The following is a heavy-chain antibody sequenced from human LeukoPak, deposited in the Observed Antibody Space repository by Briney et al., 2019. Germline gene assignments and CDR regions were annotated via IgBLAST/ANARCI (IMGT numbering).Heavy chain of an antibody. CDR2: ISWNSGSI. CDR3: AKAWTTVTTGAFDI. CDR1: GFTFDDYA. J-gene: IGHJ3*02. D-gene: IGHD4-17*01. Sequence: GRSLRLSCAASGFTFDDYAMHWVRQAPGKGLEWVSGISWNSGSIGYADSVKGRFTISRGNAKNSLYLQMNSLRAEDTALYYCAKAWTTVTTGAFDIWGQGTMVTVSS. V-gene: IGHV3-9*01.